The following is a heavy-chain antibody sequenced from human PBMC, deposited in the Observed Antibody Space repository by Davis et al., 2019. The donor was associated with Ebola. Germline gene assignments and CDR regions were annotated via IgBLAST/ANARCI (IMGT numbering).Heavy chain of an antibody. CDR2: ISWNSGSI. Sequence: PGGSLRLSCAASGFTFDDYAMHWVRQAPGKGLKWVSGISWNSGSIGYADSVKGRFTISRDDSKNTAYLQMNSPKTEDTAVYYCTSRIAARPRSDYYYYYGMDVWGQGTTVTVSS. V-gene: IGHV3-9*01. CDR1: GFTFDDYA. J-gene: IGHJ6*02. D-gene: IGHD6-6*01. CDR3: TSRIAARPRSDYYYYYGMDV.